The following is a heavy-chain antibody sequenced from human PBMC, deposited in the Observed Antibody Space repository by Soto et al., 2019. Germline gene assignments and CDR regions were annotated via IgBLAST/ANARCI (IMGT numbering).Heavy chain of an antibody. CDR1: GFTFSSYG. D-gene: IGHD3-22*01. J-gene: IGHJ6*02. Sequence: GGSLRLSCAASGFTFSSYGMHWVRQAPGKGLEWVAVIWYDGSNKYYADSVKGRFTISRDNSKNTLYLQMNSLRAEDTAVYYCESIYDSSGDYYYYGMDVWGQGITVTVS. CDR2: IWYDGSNK. V-gene: IGHV3-33*01. CDR3: ESIYDSSGDYYYYGMDV.